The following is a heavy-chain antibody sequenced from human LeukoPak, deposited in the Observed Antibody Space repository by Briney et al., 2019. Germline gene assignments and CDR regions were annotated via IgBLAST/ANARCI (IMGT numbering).Heavy chain of an antibody. CDR3: AMAYSSRWYYFDY. J-gene: IGHJ4*02. Sequence: SETLSLTCSVPVGPIRGYFWTWIRQPPGKGLEWIGYIYYSGSTNYNPSLKSRVTIAVDTSKNQFSLRLSSVTAADTAVYFCAMAYSSRWYYFDYWGQGTLVTVSS. CDR2: IYYSGST. V-gene: IGHV4-59*01. CDR1: VGPIRGYF. D-gene: IGHD6-13*01.